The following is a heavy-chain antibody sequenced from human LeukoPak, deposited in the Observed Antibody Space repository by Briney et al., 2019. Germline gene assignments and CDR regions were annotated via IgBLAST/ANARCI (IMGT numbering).Heavy chain of an antibody. V-gene: IGHV1-46*01. CDR2: INPSGGST. D-gene: IGHD3-22*01. CDR1: GYTFTSYY. J-gene: IGHJ6*02. Sequence: GASVKVSCKASGYTFTSYYMHWVRQAPGQGLEWMGIINPSGGSTSYAQKFQGRVTMTRDTSTSTVYMELSSLRSEDMAVYYCARAYYDSSGYPRGMDVWGQGTTVTVSS. CDR3: ARAYYDSSGYPRGMDV.